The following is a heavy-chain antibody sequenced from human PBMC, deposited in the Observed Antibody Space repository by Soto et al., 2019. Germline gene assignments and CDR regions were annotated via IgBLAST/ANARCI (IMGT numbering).Heavy chain of an antibody. D-gene: IGHD2-21*02. CDR2: IIPIFGTA. J-gene: IGHJ5*02. V-gene: IGHV1-69*01. CDR1: GGTFSSYA. Sequence: QVQLVQSGAAVKKPGSSVKVSCKASGGTFSSYAISWVRQAPGQGLEWMGGIIPIFGTANYAQKVQGRVKITADETTSTAYMELSSLRSEDTAVYYCARVEASGDYEGPWGQGTLVTVSS. CDR3: ARVEASGDYEGP.